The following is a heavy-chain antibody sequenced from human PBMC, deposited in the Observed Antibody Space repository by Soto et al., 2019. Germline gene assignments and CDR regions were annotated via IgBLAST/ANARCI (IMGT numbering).Heavy chain of an antibody. D-gene: IGHD3-22*01. CDR3: ARSYDSSGFYSFDF. J-gene: IGHJ4*02. V-gene: IGHV3-30-3*01. CDR2: ISYDGSNK. Sequence: GGSLRLSCAASGFSFGVYAMHCVLQSPGKGLEWVAVISYDGSNKYYADSVKGRFTISRDNSKNTLLLQMNSLRAEDTAVYYCARSYDSSGFYSFDFWGRGTLVTVSS. CDR1: GFSFGVYA.